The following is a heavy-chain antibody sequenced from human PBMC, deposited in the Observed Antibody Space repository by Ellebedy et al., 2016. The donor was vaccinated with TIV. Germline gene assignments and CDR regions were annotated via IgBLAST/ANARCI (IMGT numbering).Heavy chain of an antibody. J-gene: IGHJ4*02. V-gene: IGHV5-51*01. CDR1: GYSFTSYW. D-gene: IGHD1-26*01. CDR3: ARRGNSGSLDY. Sequence: GGSLRLSXKGSGYSFTSYWIGWVRQMPGKGLEWMGIIYPGDSDTRYSPSFQGQVTISADKSISTAYLQWSSLKASDTAMYYCARRGNSGSLDYWGQGTLVTVSS. CDR2: IYPGDSDT.